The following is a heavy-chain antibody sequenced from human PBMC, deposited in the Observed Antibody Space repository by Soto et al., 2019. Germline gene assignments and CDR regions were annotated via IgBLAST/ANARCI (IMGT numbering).Heavy chain of an antibody. CDR1: GYSFTNYW. CDR3: ARRQTTVTSYYYYYGMDV. V-gene: IGHV5-51*01. J-gene: IGHJ6*02. CDR2: IYPEDSET. Sequence: GESLKISCKGSGYSFTNYWIGWVRQMPGKDLEWIGIIYPEDSETRYSPSFQGLVTISVDKSISTAYLQWSSLKASDTAMYYCARRQTTVTSYYYYYGMDVWGQGTTVTVSS. D-gene: IGHD4-4*01.